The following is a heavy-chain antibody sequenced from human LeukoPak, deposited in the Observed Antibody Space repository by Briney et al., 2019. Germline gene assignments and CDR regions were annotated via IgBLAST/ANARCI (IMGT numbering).Heavy chain of an antibody. Sequence: ASVKVSCKASGYTFTSYGISWVRQAPGQGLEWMGWISAYNGNTNYAQKLQGRVTMTTDTSTSTAYMELRSLRSDDTAVYYCARSISSSYYYAFDYWGQGTLVTVSS. J-gene: IGHJ4*02. D-gene: IGHD3-22*01. V-gene: IGHV1-18*01. CDR3: ARSISSSYYYAFDY. CDR2: ISAYNGNT. CDR1: GYTFTSYG.